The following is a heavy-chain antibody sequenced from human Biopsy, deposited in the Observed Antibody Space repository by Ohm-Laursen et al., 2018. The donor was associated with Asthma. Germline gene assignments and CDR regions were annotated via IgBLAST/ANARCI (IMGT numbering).Heavy chain of an antibody. Sequence: SLRLSCAASGFAVSRGHMFWVRQAPGKGLEWVSVIYSGGTSHTADSVRGRFTISRDYSKNTLYLQMHSLRAEDTAGYYCARGDSSNWSHYYFDYWGQGTLVTVSS. D-gene: IGHD3-22*01. J-gene: IGHJ4*02. CDR2: IYSGGTS. CDR1: GFAVSRGH. CDR3: ARGDSSNWSHYYFDY. V-gene: IGHV3-53*01.